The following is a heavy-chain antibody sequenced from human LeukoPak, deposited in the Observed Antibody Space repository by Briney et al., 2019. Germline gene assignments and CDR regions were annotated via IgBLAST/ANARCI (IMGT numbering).Heavy chain of an antibody. CDR3: ARGPNSSSWYPGGIDY. Sequence: SETLSLTCTVSGGSISSYYWSWIRQPPGKGLEWIGEINHSGSTNYNPSLKSRVTISVDTSKNQFSLKLTSVTAADTAVYYCARGPNSSSWYPGGIDYWGQGTLVTVSS. CDR2: INHSGST. D-gene: IGHD6-13*01. CDR1: GGSISSYY. V-gene: IGHV4-34*01. J-gene: IGHJ4*02.